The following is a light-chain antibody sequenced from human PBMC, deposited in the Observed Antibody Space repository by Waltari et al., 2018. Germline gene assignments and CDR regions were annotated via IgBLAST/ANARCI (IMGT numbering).Light chain of an antibody. CDR3: ETWDGSLRGVV. V-gene: IGLV1-51*01. Sequence: QSVLTQPPSVSAAPGQKVTISCSGSSSNIGNKPVSWYQQAPETAPKLLIYDNNERPSGIPDRFSGSQSGTSATLGITGLQTGDAADYYCETWDGSLRGVVFGGGTKLTVL. CDR2: DNN. J-gene: IGLJ2*01. CDR1: SSNIGNKP.